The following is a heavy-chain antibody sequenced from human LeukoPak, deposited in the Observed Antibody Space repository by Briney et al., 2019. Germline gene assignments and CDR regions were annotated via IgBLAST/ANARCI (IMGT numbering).Heavy chain of an antibody. V-gene: IGHV3-30*18. D-gene: IGHD3-16*02. CDR1: GFTFSSYG. J-gene: IGHJ4*02. Sequence: PGGSLRLSCAASGFTFSSYGMHWVRQAPGKGLEWVAVISYDGSNKYYADSVKGRFTISRDNSKNTLYLQMNSLRAEDTAVYYCAKDLMITCGGVIVPLDYWGQGTLVTVSS. CDR3: AKDLMITCGGVIVPLDY. CDR2: ISYDGSNK.